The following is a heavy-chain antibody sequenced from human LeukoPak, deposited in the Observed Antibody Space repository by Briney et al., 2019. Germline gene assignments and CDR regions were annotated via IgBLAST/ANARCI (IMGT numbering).Heavy chain of an antibody. CDR2: VNGVGSST. V-gene: IGHV3-74*01. CDR1: GFTFGISW. CDR3: AREVAGPWDYYYGMDV. J-gene: IGHJ6*02. D-gene: IGHD6-19*01. Sequence: GGSLRLSCAASGFTFGISWMHWVRQAPGKGLGWVSVVNGVGSSTDYADSVKGRFTISRDNAKNTMYLQMNSLRAEDTAVYYCAREVAGPWDYYYGMDVWGQGTTVTVSS.